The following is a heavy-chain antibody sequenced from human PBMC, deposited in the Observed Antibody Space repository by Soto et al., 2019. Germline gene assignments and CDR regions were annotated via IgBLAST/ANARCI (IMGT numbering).Heavy chain of an antibody. D-gene: IGHD5-12*01. V-gene: IGHV3-30-3*01. CDR3: AREPPPTITGLLDY. J-gene: IGHJ4*02. CDR1: GFTFTDYA. CDR2: ISDDGSNK. Sequence: QVQLVESGGGVVQPGRSLRLSCAASGFTFTDYAMHWVRQAPGKGLEWVAFISDDGSNKYFADSVKGRFTISRDNSKNTLYLHMNSLRAEDTAVYCCAREPPPTITGLLDYWGQGTLVTVSS.